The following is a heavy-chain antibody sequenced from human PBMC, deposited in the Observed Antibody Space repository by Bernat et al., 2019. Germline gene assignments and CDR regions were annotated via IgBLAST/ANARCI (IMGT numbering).Heavy chain of an antibody. CDR1: GFTVSSNY. CDR3: ARSYYYGSGSYYDY. D-gene: IGHD3-10*01. V-gene: IGHV3-66*01. CDR2: IYSGGST. Sequence: EVQLVESGGGLVQPGGSLRLSCAASGFTVSSNYMSWVRQAPGKGLEGVSVIYSGGSTYYADSVKGRFTISRDNSKKTLYLQMNSLRAEDTAVYYCARSYYYGSGSYYDYWGQGTLVTVSS. J-gene: IGHJ4*02.